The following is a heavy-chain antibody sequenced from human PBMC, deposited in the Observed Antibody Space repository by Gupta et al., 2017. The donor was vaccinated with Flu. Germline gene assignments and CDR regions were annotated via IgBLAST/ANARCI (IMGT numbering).Heavy chain of an antibody. CDR1: GGSISSYY. D-gene: IGHD3-16*02. CDR3: ARAGVIQSLDDGAFDI. CDR2: IYYSGST. Sequence: QVQLQESGPGLVKPSETLSLTCTVSGGSISSYYWSWIRQPPGKGLEWIGYIYYSGSTNYNPSLKSRVTISVDTSKNQFSLKLSSVTAADTAVYYCARAGVIQSLDDGAFDIWGQGTMVTVSS. J-gene: IGHJ3*02. V-gene: IGHV4-59*01.